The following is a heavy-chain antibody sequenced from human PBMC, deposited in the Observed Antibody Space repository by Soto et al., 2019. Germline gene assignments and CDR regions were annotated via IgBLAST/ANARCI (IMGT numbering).Heavy chain of an antibody. CDR3: ERDLYRAYGDYVYYFDY. CDR2: ISSSSSTI. D-gene: IGHD4-17*01. Sequence: GGSLRLSCAASGFTFSSYSMNWVRQAPGKGLEWVSSISSSSSTIYYADSLKGRFTISRDNAKNSLYLQMNSMRDEDTAVYYCERDLYRAYGDYVYYFDYWGQGTLVTVSS. CDR1: GFTFSSYS. V-gene: IGHV3-48*02. J-gene: IGHJ4*02.